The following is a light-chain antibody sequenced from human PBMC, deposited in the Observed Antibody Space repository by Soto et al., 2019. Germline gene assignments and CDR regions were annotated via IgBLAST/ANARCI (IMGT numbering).Light chain of an antibody. CDR2: GAS. Sequence: EIVLTQSPGTLSLSPGERATLSCRASQSVRSNYLAWYQQKPGQAPSLLIYGASTRATGIPDRFGGSGSGTDFTLTITRLEPEDFAVYYCHQYGISPGTFGQGTKLEIK. J-gene: IGKJ2*01. V-gene: IGKV3-20*01. CDR3: HQYGISPGT. CDR1: QSVRSNY.